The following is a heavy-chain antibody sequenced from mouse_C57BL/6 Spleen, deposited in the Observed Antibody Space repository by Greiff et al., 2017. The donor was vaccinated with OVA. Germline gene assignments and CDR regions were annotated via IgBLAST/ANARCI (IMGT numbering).Heavy chain of an antibody. CDR3: TRYYHWYFDV. V-gene: IGHV1-15*01. Sequence: QVQLKESGAELVRPGASVTLSCKASGYTFTDYEMHWVKQTPVHGLEWIGAIDPETGGTAYNQKFKGKAILTADKSSSTAYMELRSLTSEESAVYYCTRYYHWYFDVWGTGTTVTVSS. CDR1: GYTFTDYE. J-gene: IGHJ1*03. D-gene: IGHD1-1*01. CDR2: IDPETGGT.